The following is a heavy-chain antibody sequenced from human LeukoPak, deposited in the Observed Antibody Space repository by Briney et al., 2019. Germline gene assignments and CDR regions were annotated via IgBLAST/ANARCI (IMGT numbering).Heavy chain of an antibody. CDR3: ARGIRTMVPPTQNWFDP. D-gene: IGHD3-10*01. V-gene: IGHV4-59*11. CDR2: IYYSGST. Sequence: SETLSLTCTVSGGSISSHYWSWIRQPPGKGLEWIGYIYYSGSTNYNPSLKSRVTISVDTSKNQFSLKLSSVTAADTAVYYCARGIRTMVPPTQNWFDPWGQGTLVTVSS. J-gene: IGHJ5*02. CDR1: GGSISSHY.